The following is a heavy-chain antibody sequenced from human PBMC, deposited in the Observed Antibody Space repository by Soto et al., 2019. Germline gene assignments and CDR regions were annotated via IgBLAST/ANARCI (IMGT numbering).Heavy chain of an antibody. Sequence: SVKVSCKASGGTFSSYAISWVRQAPGQGLEWMGGIIPIFGTANYAQKFQGRVTITADKSTSTAYMELSSLRSEDTAVYYCARLYYDISTYYYYYGMNFWGQGTTATVSS. CDR3: ARLYYDISTYYYYYGMNF. CDR2: IIPIFGTA. D-gene: IGHD3-9*01. J-gene: IGHJ6*02. CDR1: GGTFSSYA. V-gene: IGHV1-69*06.